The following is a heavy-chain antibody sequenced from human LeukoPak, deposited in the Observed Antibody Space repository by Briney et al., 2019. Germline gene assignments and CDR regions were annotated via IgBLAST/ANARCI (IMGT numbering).Heavy chain of an antibody. V-gene: IGHV3-48*04. D-gene: IGHD3-22*01. Sequence: GGSLRLSCAASGFTFNRHAINWVRQAPGKGLEWVSYISSSGSTIYYADSVKGRFTISRDNAKKSLYLQMNSLRAEDTAVYYCARDVGYYDSSGCYQYWGQGTLVTVSS. CDR1: GFTFNRHA. CDR3: ARDVGYYDSSGCYQY. J-gene: IGHJ4*02. CDR2: ISSSGSTI.